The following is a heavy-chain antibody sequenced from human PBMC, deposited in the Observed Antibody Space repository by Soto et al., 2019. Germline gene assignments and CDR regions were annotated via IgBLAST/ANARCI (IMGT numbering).Heavy chain of an antibody. J-gene: IGHJ6*02. CDR2: ISGSGGST. Sequence: GSLRLSCAASGFTFSSYAMSWVRQAPGKGLEWVSAISGSGGSTYYADSVKGRFTISRDNSKNTLYLQMNSLRAEDTAVYYCALDFIPRITSQIGMDVWGQGTTVTVSS. V-gene: IGHV3-23*01. D-gene: IGHD3-10*01. CDR1: GFTFSSYA. CDR3: ALDFIPRITSQIGMDV.